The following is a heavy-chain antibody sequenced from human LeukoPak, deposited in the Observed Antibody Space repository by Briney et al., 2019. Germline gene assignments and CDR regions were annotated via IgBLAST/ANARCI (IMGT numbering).Heavy chain of an antibody. J-gene: IGHJ4*02. CDR1: GGSISSGDYY. CDR3: ARVYYGSGSHDY. CDR2: IYYSGST. Sequence: SQTLSLTCAVSGGSISSGDYYWSWIRQPPGKGLEWIGYIYYSGSTYYNPSLKSRVTISVDTSKNQFSLKLSSVTAADTAVYYCARVYYGSGSHDYWGQGTLVTVSS. D-gene: IGHD3-10*01. V-gene: IGHV4-30-4*08.